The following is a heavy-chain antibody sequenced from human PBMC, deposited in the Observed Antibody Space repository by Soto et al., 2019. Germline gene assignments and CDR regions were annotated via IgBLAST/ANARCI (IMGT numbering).Heavy chain of an antibody. V-gene: IGHV1-18*01. D-gene: IGHD6-19*01. CDR1: GYTFTNYG. CDR3: ARGGPTGYSSGWYAFDI. Sequence: QVQLVQSGAEVKKPGASVKVSCKTSGYTFTNYGITWVRQAPGQGLEWMGWISAYNGNTNYAQRLQGRVTMTTDTSTSTAYMDLGSLRSDDTAVYYCARGGPTGYSSGWYAFDIWGQGTMVTVSS. CDR2: ISAYNGNT. J-gene: IGHJ3*02.